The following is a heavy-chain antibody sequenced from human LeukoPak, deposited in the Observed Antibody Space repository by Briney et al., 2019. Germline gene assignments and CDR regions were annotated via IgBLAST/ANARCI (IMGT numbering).Heavy chain of an antibody. V-gene: IGHV4-59*01. CDR1: GGSISSYY. CDR2: IYYSGST. CDR3: ARTGYDSSGYYNDY. Sequence: PSETLSLTCTVSGGSISSYYWSWIRQPPGKGLEWIGYIYYSGSTNYNPSLKSRVTISVDTSKNQFSLKLSSATAADTAVYYCARTGYDSSGYYNDYWGQGTLVTVSS. J-gene: IGHJ4*02. D-gene: IGHD3-22*01.